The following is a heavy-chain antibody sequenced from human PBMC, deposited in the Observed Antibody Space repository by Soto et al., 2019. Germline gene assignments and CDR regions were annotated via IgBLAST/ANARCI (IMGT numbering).Heavy chain of an antibody. CDR2: ISNSGNT. V-gene: IGHV4-59*02. Sequence: PSETLSLTWNVSGAYVTTYYWSWIRQSPGKGLEWIGYISNSGNTNYNPSLKSRVTISLDTSKNHFSLKMRSVTAADTAVYYCARRGSTWYSWFDPWGQGALVTVSS. D-gene: IGHD6-13*01. J-gene: IGHJ5*02. CDR3: ARRGSTWYSWFDP. CDR1: GAYVTTYY.